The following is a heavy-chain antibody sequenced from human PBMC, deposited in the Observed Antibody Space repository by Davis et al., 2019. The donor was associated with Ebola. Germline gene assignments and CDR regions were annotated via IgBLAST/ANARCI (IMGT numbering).Heavy chain of an antibody. J-gene: IGHJ5*02. CDR1: GFTFSDYY. Sequence: GESLKISCAASGFTFSDYYMTWIRQAPGKGLEWISHISKSGSTISYADSVKGRFTISRDNAKKSLYLQMNSLRAEDTAVYYCARDTNSYRFDPWGQGILVTASS. CDR2: ISKSGSTI. D-gene: IGHD2-2*01. V-gene: IGHV3-11*01. CDR3: ARDTNSYRFDP.